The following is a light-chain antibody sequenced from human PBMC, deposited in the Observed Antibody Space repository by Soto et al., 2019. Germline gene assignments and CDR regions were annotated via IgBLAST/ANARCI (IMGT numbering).Light chain of an antibody. J-gene: IGKJ1*01. CDR1: QSVSNNY. V-gene: IGKV3-20*01. CDR3: QQYGSSGT. Sequence: EGLLNPSPGTLSLAPGESAPLSCRASQSVSNNYLAWYQQKPGQAPRLLIYGASNRATGIPDRFSGSGSGTDFTLTISRLEPEDFAVYYCQQYGSSGTFGQGTKV. CDR2: GAS.